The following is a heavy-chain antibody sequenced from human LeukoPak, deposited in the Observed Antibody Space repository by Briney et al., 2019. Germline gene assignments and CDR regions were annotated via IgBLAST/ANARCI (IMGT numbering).Heavy chain of an antibody. CDR2: VSASGGNT. D-gene: IGHD3-16*01. CDR3: GKGLYHDYRRIGDY. CDR1: GFTFSSYA. J-gene: IGHJ4*02. V-gene: IGHV3-23*01. Sequence: GGSLRLSCAAYGFTFSSYAMSWVRPAPGKGLEWVSAVSASGGNTYYAGPVKGRFTIPRDNPKNTLYLQVNSLRAEDTAVYYCGKGLYHDYRRIGDYWGQGTLVTVSS.